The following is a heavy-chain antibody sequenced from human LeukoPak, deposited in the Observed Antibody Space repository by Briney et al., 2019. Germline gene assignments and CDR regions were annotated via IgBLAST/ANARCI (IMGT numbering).Heavy chain of an antibody. D-gene: IGHD4-23*01. Sequence: SVKVSCKASGYTFTSYGISWVRQAPGQGLEWMGRIIPILGIANYAQKFQGRVTITADKSTSTAYMELSSLRSEDTAVYYCARDGNSPLAFDYWGQGTLVTVSS. V-gene: IGHV1-69*04. CDR3: ARDGNSPLAFDY. CDR1: GYTFTSYG. J-gene: IGHJ4*02. CDR2: IIPILGIA.